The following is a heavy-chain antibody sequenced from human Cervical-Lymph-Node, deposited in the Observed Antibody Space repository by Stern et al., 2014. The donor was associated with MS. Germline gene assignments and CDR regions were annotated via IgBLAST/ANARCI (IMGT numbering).Heavy chain of an antibody. CDR2: ISHDGNEK. D-gene: IGHD3-16*01. Sequence: VQLLESGGGAVQPGKSLRLSCAASGFTFRNYAMNWVRQAPGKGLEWVAVISHDGNEKYYADSLRGRFTISRDNSRNTLYLQMNSLGADDTAVYYCAREGEKASTTAFDSWGQGTLVTVS. V-gene: IGHV3-30*01. J-gene: IGHJ4*02. CDR3: AREGEKASTTAFDS. CDR1: GFTFRNYA.